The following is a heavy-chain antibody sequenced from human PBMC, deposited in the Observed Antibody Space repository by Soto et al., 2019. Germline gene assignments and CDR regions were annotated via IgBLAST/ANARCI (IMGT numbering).Heavy chain of an antibody. J-gene: IGHJ4*02. V-gene: IGHV4-31*03. CDR1: GGSISSGGYY. Sequence: PAETLSLTCTVSGGSISSGGYYWSWIRQHPGKGLEWIGYIYDSGNTYYNPSLKSRVTISVDTSKKQLPLKLSSVTAADTAVYYCARGRDSSGYYYFDYWGQGTLVTVSS. D-gene: IGHD3-22*01. CDR2: IYDSGNT. CDR3: ARGRDSSGYYYFDY.